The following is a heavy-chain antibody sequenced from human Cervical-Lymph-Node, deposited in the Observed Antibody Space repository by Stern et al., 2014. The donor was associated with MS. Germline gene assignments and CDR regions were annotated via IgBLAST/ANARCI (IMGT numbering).Heavy chain of an antibody. CDR3: ARRVLVAMGGYPKTLDV. V-gene: IGHV3-7*01. CDR1: GFTFSRYW. Sequence: QLVQSGGVLVQPGGSLKLSCAASGFTFSRYWMTWVRQAPGKGLEWVANIKEDGSEQYYVDSVKGRFTMPRDNAKNSLYLQMNSLRAEDTAVYYCARRVLVAMGGYPKTLDVWGRGTTVTVSS. CDR2: IKEDGSEQ. J-gene: IGHJ6*02. D-gene: IGHD2-2*01.